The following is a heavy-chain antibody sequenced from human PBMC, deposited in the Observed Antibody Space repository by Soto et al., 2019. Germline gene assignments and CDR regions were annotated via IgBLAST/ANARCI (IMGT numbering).Heavy chain of an antibody. CDR3: ARVRECSCSSCEYGMAV. D-gene: IGHD2-15*01. CDR2: IYYSGST. V-gene: IGHV4-30-4*01. CDR1: GGSISSGDYY. Sequence: QVQLQESGRGLVKPSQTLSLTCTVSGGSISSGDYYWSWIRQPPGQGLEWIGYIYYSGSTYYKPSLRSRVIISVDTATNKFSLRRSAATSADTAVYYCARVRECSCSSCEYGMAVWGPGTTVTVS. J-gene: IGHJ6*02.